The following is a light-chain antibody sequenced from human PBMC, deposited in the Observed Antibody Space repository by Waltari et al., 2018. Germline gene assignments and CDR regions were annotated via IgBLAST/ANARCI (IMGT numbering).Light chain of an antibody. CDR3: QQYNSYSRT. V-gene: IGKV1-5*03. Sequence: DIQMTQSPSSLSASVGDRVTITCRASQSISSWLAWYQQKPGKAPNLQIYKASSLGSGVPSRFSGSGSGTEFTLTISSLQPDDFATYYCQQYNSYSRTFGQGTKVEIK. CDR1: QSISSW. CDR2: KAS. J-gene: IGKJ1*01.